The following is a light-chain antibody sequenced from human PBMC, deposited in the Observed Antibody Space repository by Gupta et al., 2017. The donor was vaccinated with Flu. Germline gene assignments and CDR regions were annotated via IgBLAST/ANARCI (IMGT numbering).Light chain of an antibody. V-gene: IGKV1-12*01. Sequence: QSPSSVSASVGDRVSITCRASQGINSWLAWYQQKPGKAPKLLIYTAITLQSGVPSRFSGSGSGTDYTLSSLQPEDFATYYCQQANSFPYTFGQGTKVEIK. CDR1: QGINSW. CDR2: TAI. CDR3: QQANSFPYT. J-gene: IGKJ2*01.